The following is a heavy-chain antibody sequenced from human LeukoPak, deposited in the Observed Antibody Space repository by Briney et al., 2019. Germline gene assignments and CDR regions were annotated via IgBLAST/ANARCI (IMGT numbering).Heavy chain of an antibody. J-gene: IGHJ4*02. D-gene: IGHD6-13*01. CDR1: GGSISSYY. CDR2: IYYSGST. V-gene: IGHV4-59*08. Sequence: PSETLSLTCTVSGGSISSYYWSWIRQPPGKGLEWIGYIYYSGSTNYNPSLKSRVTISVDTSKNQFSLKLNSVTAADTAVYYCARHRQQLATNFDYWGQGTLVTVSS. CDR3: ARHRQQLATNFDY.